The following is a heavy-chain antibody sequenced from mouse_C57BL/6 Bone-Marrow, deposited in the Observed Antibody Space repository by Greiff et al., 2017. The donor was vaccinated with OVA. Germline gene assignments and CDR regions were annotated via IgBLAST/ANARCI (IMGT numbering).Heavy chain of an antibody. V-gene: IGHV1-54*01. CDR1: GYAFTNYL. J-gene: IGHJ3*01. Sequence: QVQLQQSGAELVRPGTSVKVSCKASGYAFTNYLIEWVKQRPGQGLEWIGVINPGSGGTNYNEKFKGKATLTADKSSSTAYMQLSSLTSEDSAVYFCAIWYPSWFAYWGQGTLVTVSA. CDR2: INPGSGGT. D-gene: IGHD2-1*01. CDR3: AIWYPSWFAY.